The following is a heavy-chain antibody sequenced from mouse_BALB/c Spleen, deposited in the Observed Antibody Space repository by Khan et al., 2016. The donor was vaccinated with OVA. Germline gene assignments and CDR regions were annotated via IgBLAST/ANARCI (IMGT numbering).Heavy chain of an antibody. D-gene: IGHD2-12*01. CDR2: INTHSGVP. CDR1: GYTFTTAG. CDR3: ARGGAAYYRSDGGAMEY. V-gene: IGHV9-4*02. J-gene: IGHJ4*01. Sequence: VQLQESGPELKKPGETVRISCKASGYTFTTAGIQWVQKMPGKGLKWIGWINTHSGVPKYAEDFKGRFAFSLEISVNTAYLQITNLKTEDTATYFCARGGAAYYRSDGGAMEYWGQGTSVTVSS.